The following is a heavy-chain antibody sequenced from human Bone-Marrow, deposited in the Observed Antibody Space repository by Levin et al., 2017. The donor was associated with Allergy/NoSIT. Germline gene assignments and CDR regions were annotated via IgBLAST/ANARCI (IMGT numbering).Heavy chain of an antibody. V-gene: IGHV3-74*01. Sequence: LSLTCAASGFTISGYWMHWVRQAPGKGLVWVSRISSDGSSTSYADSVKGRFTISRDNAKNTLYLQVNSLRAEDTAVYYCARGNSGFGFFDYWGQGTLVTVSS. CDR3: ARGNSGFGFFDY. D-gene: IGHD6-19*01. CDR1: GFTISGYW. J-gene: IGHJ4*02. CDR2: ISSDGSST.